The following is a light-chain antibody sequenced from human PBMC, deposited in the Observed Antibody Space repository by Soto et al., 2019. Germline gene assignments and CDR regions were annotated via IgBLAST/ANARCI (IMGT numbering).Light chain of an antibody. CDR3: QQYHSDPIT. Sequence: DFVMTQSPDSLAVSLGERATINCKSSQSVLSSSNNKNFLAWFQQKPGQPPKLLISWASTRESGVPDRFSGSGSGTDFTLTISSLQAEDVAFYYCQQYHSDPITFGPGTRLEIK. J-gene: IGKJ5*01. CDR2: WAS. CDR1: QSVLSSSNNKNF. V-gene: IGKV4-1*01.